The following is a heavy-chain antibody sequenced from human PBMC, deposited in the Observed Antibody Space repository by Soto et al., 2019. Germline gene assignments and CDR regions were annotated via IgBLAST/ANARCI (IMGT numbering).Heavy chain of an antibody. CDR2: IWYDGSNK. CDR3: ARGRIGYGSGSYYPN. Sequence: PGGSLRLSCADSGLSFSSYGMHWVRQAPGKGLEWVAVIWYDGSNKYYADSVKGRFTISRDNSKNTLYLQMNSLRAEDTAVYYCARGRIGYGSGSYYPNWGQGTLVTVSS. CDR1: GLSFSSYG. V-gene: IGHV3-33*08. D-gene: IGHD3-10*01. J-gene: IGHJ4*02.